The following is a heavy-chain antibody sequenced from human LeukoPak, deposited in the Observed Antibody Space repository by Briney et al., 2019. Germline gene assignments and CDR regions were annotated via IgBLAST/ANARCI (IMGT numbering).Heavy chain of an antibody. Sequence: PSETLSLTCTVSGGSISSSSYYWGWIRQPPGKGLEWIGEINHSGSTNYNPSLKSRVTISVDTSKNQFSLKLSSLTAADTAVYYCARETTYYDILTGYRSRRIDYWGQGTLVTVSS. D-gene: IGHD3-9*01. V-gene: IGHV4-39*07. CDR3: ARETTYYDILTGYRSRRIDY. CDR1: GGSISSSSYY. CDR2: INHSGST. J-gene: IGHJ4*02.